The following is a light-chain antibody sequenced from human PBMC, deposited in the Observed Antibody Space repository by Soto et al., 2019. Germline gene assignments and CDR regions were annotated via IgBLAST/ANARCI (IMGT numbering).Light chain of an antibody. J-gene: IGLJ3*02. CDR2: GNT. Sequence: QSVLTQPPSVSGAPGQRVTISCTGSSSNIGAGYDVHWYQQLPGTAPKPLIFGNTNRPSGVPDRFSGSNSGTSASLAITGLQAEDEGDYYCQSYDDSLSGVVFGGGTKVTVL. CDR1: SSNIGAGYD. CDR3: QSYDDSLSGVV. V-gene: IGLV1-40*01.